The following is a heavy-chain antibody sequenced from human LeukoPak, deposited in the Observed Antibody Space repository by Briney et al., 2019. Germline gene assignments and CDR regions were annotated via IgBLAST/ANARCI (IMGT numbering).Heavy chain of an antibody. J-gene: IGHJ4*02. CDR1: GYTFTSYD. V-gene: IGHV1-8*01. CDR2: MNPNSGNT. Sequence: GASVKVSCKASGYTFTSYDINWVRQATGQGLEWMGWMNPNSGNTGYAQKFQGRVTMTRNTSISTAYMELSSLRPEDTAVYYCARTQGYCTNGVCSYYFDYWGQGTLVTVSS. CDR3: ARTQGYCTNGVCSYYFDY. D-gene: IGHD2-8*01.